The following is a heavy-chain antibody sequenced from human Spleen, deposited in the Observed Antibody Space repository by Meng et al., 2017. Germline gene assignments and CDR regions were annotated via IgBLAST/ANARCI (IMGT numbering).Heavy chain of an antibody. D-gene: IGHD4-11*01. CDR1: GGSFSGYY. V-gene: IGHV4-34*01. J-gene: IGHJ4*02. CDR3: ARGPTTMAHDFDY. Sequence: SETLSLTCAVYGGSFSGYYWSWIRQPPGKGLEWIGEINHSGSTNYNPSLKSRVTISLDTSENQFSLRLSSVTTADTAVYYCARGPTTMAHDFDYWGQGTLVTVSS. CDR2: INHSGST.